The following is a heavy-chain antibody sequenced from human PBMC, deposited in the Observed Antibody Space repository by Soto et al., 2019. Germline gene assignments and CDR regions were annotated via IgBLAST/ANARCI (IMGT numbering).Heavy chain of an antibody. Sequence: SVKVSCKASGGTFSSYAISWVRQAPGQGLEWMGGIIPIFGTANYAQKFQGRVTITADESTSTAYMELSSLRSEDTAVYYCARDLPDIVVVPAAKTYYYGMDVWGQGTTVTV. CDR2: IIPIFGTA. J-gene: IGHJ6*02. V-gene: IGHV1-69*13. CDR1: GGTFSSYA. D-gene: IGHD2-2*01. CDR3: ARDLPDIVVVPAAKTYYYGMDV.